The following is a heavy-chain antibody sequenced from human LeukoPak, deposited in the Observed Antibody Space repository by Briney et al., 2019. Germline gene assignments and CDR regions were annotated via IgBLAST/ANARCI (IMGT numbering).Heavy chain of an antibody. V-gene: IGHV3-9*01. CDR1: GFDFDDYA. Sequence: GGSLSLSCAASGFDFDDYAMQWVRQAPGKGLEWVSGISWNSNTKGYADSVKGRFTISRDNAKHSLYLQMDSLRPEDTALYYCAKDIVGSAMTGIDYWGQGTLVTVSS. J-gene: IGHJ4*02. CDR3: AKDIVGSAMTGIDY. D-gene: IGHD1-1*01. CDR2: ISWNSNTK.